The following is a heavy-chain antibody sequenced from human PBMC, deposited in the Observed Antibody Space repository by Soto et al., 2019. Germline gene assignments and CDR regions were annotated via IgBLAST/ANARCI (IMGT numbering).Heavy chain of an antibody. CDR2: ISGSGNTS. J-gene: IGHJ5*02. CDR3: AKARGRTWYEES. Sequence: EVQLLESGGGLVQPGGSLRLSCAASGFTFSSYAMTWVRQAPGKGLEWVSAISGSGNTSYYADSVKGRFTISRDSSKKMLYLQMNSLRPEATAVYYCAKARGRTWYEESWGQGNLVTVSS. D-gene: IGHD6-13*01. V-gene: IGHV3-23*01. CDR1: GFTFSSYA.